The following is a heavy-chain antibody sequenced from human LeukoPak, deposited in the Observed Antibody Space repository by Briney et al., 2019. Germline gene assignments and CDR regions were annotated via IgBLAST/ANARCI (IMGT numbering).Heavy chain of an antibody. V-gene: IGHV1-18*01. CDR3: ARTGEYDSSGYYST. Sequence: ASVKVSCKASGGTFSSYAISWVRQAPGQGLEWMGWISAYNGNTNYAQKLQGRVTMTTDTSTSTAYMELRSLRSDDTAVYYCARTGEYDSSGYYSTWGQGTLDTVSS. CDR2: ISAYNGNT. J-gene: IGHJ5*02. D-gene: IGHD3-22*01. CDR1: GGTFSSYA.